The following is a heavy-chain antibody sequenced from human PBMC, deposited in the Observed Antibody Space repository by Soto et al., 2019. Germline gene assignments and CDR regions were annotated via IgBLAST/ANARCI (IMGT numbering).Heavy chain of an antibody. D-gene: IGHD4-17*01. CDR1: GGSISSYY. J-gene: IGHJ4*02. CDR3: ASRYGASFAY. CDR2: IYYSGST. Sequence: QVQLQESGPGLVKPSETLSLTCTVSGGSISSYYWSWIRQPPGKGLEWIGYIYYSGSTKYNPSLKSRVTISVDPSKNPFSLKLSSVTAADTAVYSCASRYGASFAYWGQGTLVTVSS. V-gene: IGHV4-59*08.